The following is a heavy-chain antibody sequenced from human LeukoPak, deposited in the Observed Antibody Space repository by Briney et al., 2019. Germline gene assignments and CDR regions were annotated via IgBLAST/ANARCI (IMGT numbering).Heavy chain of an antibody. D-gene: IGHD5-18*01. CDR1: GTGGTFSSYT. J-gene: IGHJ5*02. Sequence: SVTVSCTASGTGGTFSSYTISWVRQAPGQGLEWMGGIIPVSGTANYAQKFQGRVTITADESTTTAYMELNSLRSDDTAVYYCARASSGFSYGSAWGQGTLVTVSS. CDR2: IIPVSGTA. CDR3: ARASSGFSYGSA. V-gene: IGHV1-69*13.